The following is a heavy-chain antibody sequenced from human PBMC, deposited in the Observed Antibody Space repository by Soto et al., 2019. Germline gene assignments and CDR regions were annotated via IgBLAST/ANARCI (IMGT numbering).Heavy chain of an antibody. CDR3: AASDRSGYPSYFDY. CDR2: ISGSGGST. V-gene: IGHV3-23*01. CDR1: GFTFSSYA. J-gene: IGHJ4*02. Sequence: GGSLILSCAASGFTFSSYAMSWLRQAPGKGLEWVTSISGSGGSTYYADAVKGRFTISRDNSKNTLYLQMKSLRAEDTAVYYCAASDRSGYPSYFDYWGQGTLVTVSS. D-gene: IGHD3-22*01.